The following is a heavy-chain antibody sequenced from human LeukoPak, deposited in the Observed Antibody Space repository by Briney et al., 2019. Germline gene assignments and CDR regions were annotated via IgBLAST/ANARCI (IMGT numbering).Heavy chain of an antibody. J-gene: IGHJ4*02. V-gene: IGHV4-34*01. D-gene: IGHD4-23*01. Sequence: ASETLSLTCAAYGGPFSGYYWSWIRQPPGKGLEWIGEINHSGSANYNPSLQSRVTISIDTSKNQFSLKVNSATAADTAMYFCARAGGRVGQSLDFDYWGQGVLVTVSP. CDR3: ARAGGRVGQSLDFDY. CDR2: INHSGSA. CDR1: GGPFSGYY.